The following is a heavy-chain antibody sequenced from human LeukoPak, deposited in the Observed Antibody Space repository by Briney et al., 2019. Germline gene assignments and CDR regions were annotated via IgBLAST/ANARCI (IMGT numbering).Heavy chain of an antibody. CDR3: ARDGYSSSEGAFDI. CDR1: GFTFSSYS. V-gene: IGHV3-21*04. CDR2: ISSSSSYI. Sequence: GGSLRLSCAASGFTFSSYSMNWVRQAPGKGLEWVSSISSSSSYIYYADSVKGRFTISRDNSKNTLYLQMNSLRAEDTAVYYCARDGYSSSEGAFDIWGQGTMVTVSS. J-gene: IGHJ3*02. D-gene: IGHD6-13*01.